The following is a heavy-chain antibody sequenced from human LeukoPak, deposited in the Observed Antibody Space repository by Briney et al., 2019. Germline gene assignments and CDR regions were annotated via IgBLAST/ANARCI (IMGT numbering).Heavy chain of an antibody. CDR2: ISNHGLVQ. CDR1: GFTFSDCG. J-gene: IGHJ4*02. CDR3: TKEGGPMAATTERYSFDH. V-gene: IGHV3-30*18. Sequence: GRSLRLSCAASGFTFSDCGMHGAPRAPGRGREGVTFISNHGLVQYYADSVKGRFTISRDNSKNTLSLQMNSLREEDTAVYYCTKEGGPMAATTERYSFDHWGQGALVTVSS. D-gene: IGHD6-25*01.